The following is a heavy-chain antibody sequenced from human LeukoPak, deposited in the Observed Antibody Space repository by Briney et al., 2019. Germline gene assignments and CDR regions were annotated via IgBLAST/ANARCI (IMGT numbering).Heavy chain of an antibody. CDR3: ASSSTFPWKGMDV. CDR1: GGSISSSNYY. J-gene: IGHJ6*02. CDR2: IYFSGST. Sequence: SETLSLTCTVSGGSISSSNYYWGWIRQPPGKGLEWIGSIYFSGSTYYNPSLKSRVTISIDTSKNQFSLKVNSVTAADTAVFYCASSSTFPWKGMDVWGQGTTVTVSS. D-gene: IGHD6-13*01. V-gene: IGHV4-39*01.